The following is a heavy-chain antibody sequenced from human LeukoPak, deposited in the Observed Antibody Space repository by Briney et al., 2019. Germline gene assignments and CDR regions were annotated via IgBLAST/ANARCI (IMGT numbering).Heavy chain of an antibody. V-gene: IGHV4-59*01. CDR2: IYYSGST. D-gene: IGHD3-10*01. J-gene: IGHJ5*02. Sequence: PSETLSLTCTVSGGSISNYYWSWIRQPPGKGLEWIGDIYYSGSTNYNPSLKSRVTISVDTSKNQFSLKLSSVTAADTAVYYCARQNLDYYGSGTWFDPWGQGTLVTVSS. CDR1: GGSISNYY. CDR3: ARQNLDYYGSGTWFDP.